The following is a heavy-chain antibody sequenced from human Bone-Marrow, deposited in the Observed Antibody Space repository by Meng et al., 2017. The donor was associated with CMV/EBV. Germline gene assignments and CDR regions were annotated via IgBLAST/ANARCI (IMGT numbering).Heavy chain of an antibody. CDR2: ISYDGSNK. Sequence: GGSLRLSCAASGFTFSSYAMHWVRQAPGKGLEWVAVISYDGSNKYYADSVKGRFTISRDNSKNTLYLQMNSLRAEDTAVYYFARDNSVVISVWDGMDVWGQGTTVTVSS. J-gene: IGHJ6*02. CDR1: GFTFSSYA. D-gene: IGHD4-23*01. V-gene: IGHV3-30-3*01. CDR3: ARDNSVVISVWDGMDV.